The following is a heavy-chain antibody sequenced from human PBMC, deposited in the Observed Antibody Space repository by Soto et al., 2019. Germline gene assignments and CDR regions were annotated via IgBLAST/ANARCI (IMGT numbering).Heavy chain of an antibody. CDR3: TTRTFYYDSSGYYCAY. J-gene: IGHJ4*02. Sequence: PGGSLRLSCAASGFTFINAWMFWVRQAPGKGLEWVGRIKDETDGGTTDYAATVKGRFTISRDDSKNTVYLQMNSLKTEDTAVYYCTTRTFYYDSSGYYCAYWGQGTLVTVSS. CDR1: GFTFINAW. V-gene: IGHV3-15*05. D-gene: IGHD3-22*01. CDR2: IKDETDGGTT.